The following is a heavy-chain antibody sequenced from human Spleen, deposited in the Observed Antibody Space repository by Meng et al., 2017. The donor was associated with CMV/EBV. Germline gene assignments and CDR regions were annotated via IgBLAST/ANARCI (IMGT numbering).Heavy chain of an antibody. Sequence: GGSLRLSCSVSGFTLDDYAMHWVRQVPGKGLEWVSGISWNSGKRVYADSVKGRFTISRDNAKNSLYLQMNSLRAEDTALYYCAKPRQYCSSGTCHPDVGPSPFDIWGQGTMVTVSS. CDR2: ISWNSGKR. D-gene: IGHD2-15*01. CDR3: AKPRQYCSSGTCHPDVGPSPFDI. J-gene: IGHJ3*02. V-gene: IGHV3-9*01. CDR1: GFTLDDYA.